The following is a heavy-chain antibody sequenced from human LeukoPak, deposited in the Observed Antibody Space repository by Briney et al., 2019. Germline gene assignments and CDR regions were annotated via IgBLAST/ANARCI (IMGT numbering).Heavy chain of an antibody. Sequence: GALGLSFAASGFTLFNLSLRWGRPAPGEGVEWVSAISGSGGSTYYADSVKGRFTISRDNSKNTLYLQMNSLRAEDTAVYYCAKCDYGGPMIDYWGQGTLVTVSS. CDR3: AKCDYGGPMIDY. J-gene: IGHJ4*02. CDR2: ISGSGGST. CDR1: GFTLFNLS. V-gene: IGHV3-23*01. D-gene: IGHD4-23*01.